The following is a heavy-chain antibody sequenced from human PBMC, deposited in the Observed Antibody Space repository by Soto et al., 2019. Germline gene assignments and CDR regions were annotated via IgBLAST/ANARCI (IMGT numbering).Heavy chain of an antibody. V-gene: IGHV4-4*02. J-gene: IGHJ5*02. D-gene: IGHD2-2*01. CDR1: GGSISSSNW. CDR2: IYHGGST. CDR3: GRDLTSNANCIDP. Sequence: SETLSLTCAVSGGSISSSNWWSWVRQTPGKGLEWLGEIYHGGSTNYHPSLKSRVTILLDKSKNQISLTPTSVTAADTAVYFCGRDLTSNANCIDPWGQGTLVTVSS.